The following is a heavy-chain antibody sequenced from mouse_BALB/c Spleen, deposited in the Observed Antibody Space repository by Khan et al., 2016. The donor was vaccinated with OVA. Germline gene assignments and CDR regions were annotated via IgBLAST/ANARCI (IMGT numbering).Heavy chain of an antibody. V-gene: IGHV3-2*02. Sequence: VQLKESGPGLVKPSQSLSLTCTVTGYSITSDYAWNWIRQFPGNKLEWMCYINYSGSTSYHPSLKSRISITRDTSKNQFFLQLNSVTTEDTATYYCARGVRLTYWGQGTLVTVSA. D-gene: IGHD2-14*01. CDR3: ARGVRLTY. J-gene: IGHJ3*01. CDR2: INYSGST. CDR1: GYSITSDYA.